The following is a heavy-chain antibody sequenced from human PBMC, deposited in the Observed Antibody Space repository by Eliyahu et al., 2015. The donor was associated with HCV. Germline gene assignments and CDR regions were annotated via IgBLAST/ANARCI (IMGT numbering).Heavy chain of an antibody. CDR3: AREYPGAQHGFDY. J-gene: IGHJ4*02. Sequence: QVQLVQSGAEVKKPGXSVKVSCKSSGYSFTAYFLHWVRQAPXQGLXXMGMIXLSEGTTNYAPKFRDRVTMTRDTSTSTMSMELISLTSEDTAVYYCAREYPGAQHGFDYWGQGTLVSVSS. D-gene: IGHD1-26*01. V-gene: IGHV1-46*01. CDR2: IXLSEGTT. CDR1: GYSFTAYF.